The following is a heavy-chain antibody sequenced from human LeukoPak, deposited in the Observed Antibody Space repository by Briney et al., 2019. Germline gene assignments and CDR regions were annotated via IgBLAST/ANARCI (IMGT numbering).Heavy chain of an antibody. V-gene: IGHV5-51*01. CDR1: GYSFTRYW. D-gene: IGHD6-13*01. J-gene: IGHJ2*01. Sequence: GESLKISCKGSGYSFTRYWIAWVRQMPGKGLEWMGIIYPGDSDTRYSPSFQGQVTISADRSITTAYLQWGSLKASDTAMYYCARQVAAAGTSYWYFDLWGRGTLVTVSS. CDR3: ARQVAAAGTSYWYFDL. CDR2: IYPGDSDT.